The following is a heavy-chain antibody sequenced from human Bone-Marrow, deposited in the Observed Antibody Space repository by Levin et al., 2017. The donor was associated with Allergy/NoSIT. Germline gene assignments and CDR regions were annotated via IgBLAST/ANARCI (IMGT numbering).Heavy chain of an antibody. J-gene: IGHJ4*02. CDR3: AKDRSLERRGIFYY. CDR1: GFTFSSYA. V-gene: IGHV3-23*01. CDR2: ISGSGGDT. D-gene: IGHD1-1*01. Sequence: GESLKISCAASGFTFSSYAMSWVRQAPGKGLEWVSAISGSGGDTYYADSVKGRFTISRDNSKNTLYLQMNSLRAEDTAVYFCAKDRSLERRGIFYYWGQGTLVTVSS.